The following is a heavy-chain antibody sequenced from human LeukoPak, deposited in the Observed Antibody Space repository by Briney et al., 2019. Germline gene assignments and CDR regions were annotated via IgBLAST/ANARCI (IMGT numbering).Heavy chain of an antibody. J-gene: IGHJ4*02. CDR1: GFTFRSYA. D-gene: IGHD3-22*01. Sequence: GGSLRLSCAASGFTFRSYAMSWVRQAPGKGLEWVSAISGSGGSTYYADSVKGRFTISRDISKNTLCLQMNSLRAEDTAVYYCAKSPYYYDSSQFNFWGQGTLVTVSS. CDR2: ISGSGGST. CDR3: AKSPYYYDSSQFNF. V-gene: IGHV3-23*01.